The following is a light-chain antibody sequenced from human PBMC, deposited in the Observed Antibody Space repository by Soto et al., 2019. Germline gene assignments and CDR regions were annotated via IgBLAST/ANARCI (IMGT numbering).Light chain of an antibody. CDR1: QSVGRNF. CDR2: GAS. J-gene: IGKJ4*01. CDR3: HQYAASPLT. V-gene: IGKV3-20*01. Sequence: EIVLTQSPGTLSLSPGESTTLSCRASQSVGRNFLAWYQQKPGRAPILLIHGASYRATGVPDRFSGSGSETDFTLTISRLEPEDFAVYYCHQYAASPLTFGGGTKVEIK.